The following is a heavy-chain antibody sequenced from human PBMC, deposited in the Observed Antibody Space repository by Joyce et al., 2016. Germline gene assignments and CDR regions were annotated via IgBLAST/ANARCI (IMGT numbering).Heavy chain of an antibody. CDR1: GFTFDDYA. CDR3: AKVPAPGFDLDSSGLYYFDY. D-gene: IGHD3-22*01. Sequence: EVQLVESGGGSIQPGRSLRLSCAASGFTFDDYAMHWVRQAPGKGLEWVPGISWNSATIGYADSVKGRFTISRDNAKNSLYLQMNSLRAEDTALYYCAKVPAPGFDLDSSGLYYFDYWGQGTLVTVSS. J-gene: IGHJ4*02. CDR2: ISWNSATI. V-gene: IGHV3-9*01.